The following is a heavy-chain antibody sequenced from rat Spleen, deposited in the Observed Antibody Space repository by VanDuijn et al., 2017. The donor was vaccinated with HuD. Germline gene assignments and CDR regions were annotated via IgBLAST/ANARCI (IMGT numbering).Heavy chain of an antibody. Sequence: EVQLVETGGGLVQPGRSLKLSCVVSGFTFSSYWMYWIRQAPTKGLEWVATISSEGRTSYYRDSVKGRFTISRDSAKSTLYLQMNSLRSEETETYYCGKDMNYYSTYPFYVMGAWGQGASVTVSS. CDR2: ISSEGRTS. CDR3: GKDMNYYSTYPFYVMGA. J-gene: IGHJ4*01. V-gene: IGHV5-58*01. D-gene: IGHD1-2*01. CDR1: GFTFSSYW.